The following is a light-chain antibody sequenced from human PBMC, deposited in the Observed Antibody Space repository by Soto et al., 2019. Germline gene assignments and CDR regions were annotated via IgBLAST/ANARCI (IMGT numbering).Light chain of an antibody. V-gene: IGKV1-5*01. J-gene: IGKJ4*01. CDR2: EAS. Sequence: DIQITQSPSPLPASVGDRVYITCRTSQSINTFLNWYQAKPGKAPKLLIYEASNLGNGVPSRFSGSGSGTEFTLTISSLQPDDFATYYCQHYNNYLLTFGGGTKVDIK. CDR3: QHYNNYLLT. CDR1: QSINTF.